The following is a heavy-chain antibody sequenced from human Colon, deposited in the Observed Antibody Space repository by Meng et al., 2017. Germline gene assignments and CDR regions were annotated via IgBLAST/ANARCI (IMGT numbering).Heavy chain of an antibody. CDR2: LNSDGSRT. D-gene: IGHD5-18*01. V-gene: IGHV3-74*01. CDR1: GFTFTSHW. J-gene: IGHJ4*02. Sequence: EVQLVESGGGLAQPGGSLRLSCAASGFTFTSHWMHWVRQAPGKGLVWVSRLNSDGSRTGYADSVKGRFTISRDNAKNTLDLEMNSLRADDTAVYYCVRGGYSYGFFDQWGQGTLVTVSS. CDR3: VRGGYSYGFFDQ.